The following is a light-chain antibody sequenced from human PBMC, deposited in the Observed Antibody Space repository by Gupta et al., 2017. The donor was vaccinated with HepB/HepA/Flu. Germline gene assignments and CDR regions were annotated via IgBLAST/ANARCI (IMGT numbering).Light chain of an antibody. CDR3: QAWDSSTVV. V-gene: IGLV3-1*01. J-gene: IGLJ2*01. CDR1: KLGDNY. Sequence: SFELTHPLSVSVSPGQTASITCSGDKLGDNYVSWYQQKPGQSPLLVIYQDTKRPSGIPERFSGSNSVNTATLSISGTQAMDEADYYCQAWDSSTVVFGGGTKLTVL. CDR2: QDT.